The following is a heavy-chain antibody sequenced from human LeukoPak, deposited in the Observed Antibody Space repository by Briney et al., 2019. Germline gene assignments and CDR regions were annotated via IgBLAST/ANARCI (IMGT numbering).Heavy chain of an antibody. J-gene: IGHJ6*02. CDR3: AREQRYTSGYDYYYAMDV. CDR2: IYYSGST. V-gene: IGHV4-59*01. Sequence: SETLSLTCTVSGGSINSYYWSWIRQPPGKGLEWIGYIYYSGSTNYNPSLKSRVTISVDTSKNQFSLKLSSVTAADTAVYYCAREQRYTSGYDYYYAMDVWGQGTTVTVSS. D-gene: IGHD5-18*01. CDR1: GGSINSYY.